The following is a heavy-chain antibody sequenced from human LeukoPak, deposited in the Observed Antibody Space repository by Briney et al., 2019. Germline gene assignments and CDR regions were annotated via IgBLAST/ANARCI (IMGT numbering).Heavy chain of an antibody. Sequence: GGSLRLSCAASGFTFSSYEMNWVRQAPGKGLEWVSYISSSGSTIYYADSVKGRFTISRDNAKNSLYLQMNSLRAEDTAVYYCAREGSSGDFDYWGQGTLLTVSS. CDR1: GFTFSSYE. D-gene: IGHD2-15*01. V-gene: IGHV3-48*03. CDR3: AREGSSGDFDY. CDR2: ISSSGSTI. J-gene: IGHJ4*02.